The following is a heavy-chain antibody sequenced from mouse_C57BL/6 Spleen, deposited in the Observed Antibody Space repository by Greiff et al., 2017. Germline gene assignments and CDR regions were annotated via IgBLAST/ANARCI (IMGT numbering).Heavy chain of an antibody. CDR2: IGTGGGST. D-gene: IGHD2-4*01. CDR3: ARGDYRFAY. V-gene: IGHV1-77*01. J-gene: IGHJ3*01. Sequence: VQGVESGAELVKPGASVKISCEASGYTFTDYYINWVKQRPGQGLEWVGKIGTGGGSTYYKENIKGKVTLTADKSTNTAYMQLSSLTSEDSAVYFCARGDYRFAYWGQGTLVTVSA. CDR1: GYTFTDYY.